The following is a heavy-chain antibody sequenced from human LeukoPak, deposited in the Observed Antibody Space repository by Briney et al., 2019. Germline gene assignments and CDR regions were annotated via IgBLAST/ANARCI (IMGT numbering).Heavy chain of an antibody. D-gene: IGHD3-9*01. CDR3: ARDYDILTGSSAVDY. CDR1: GGSISSSSYY. Sequence: HPSETQSLTCTVSGGSISSSSYYWGWIRQPPGKGLEWIGSIYYSGSTYYNPSLKSRVTISVDTSKNQFSLKLSSVTAADTAVYYCARDYDILTGSSAVDYWGQGTLVTVSS. J-gene: IGHJ4*02. CDR2: IYYSGST. V-gene: IGHV4-39*02.